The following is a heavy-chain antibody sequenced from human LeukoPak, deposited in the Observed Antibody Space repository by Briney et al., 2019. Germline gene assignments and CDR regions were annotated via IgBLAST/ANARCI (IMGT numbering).Heavy chain of an antibody. Sequence: GGSLRLSCAASGFTFSDYYMSWIRQAPGQGLEWVSYISSSSSYTKYADSVKGRFTISRDSAKNSLYLQMNSLIAEDTGVYYCARSDGGWYSTSFDDWGQGTLVTVSS. J-gene: IGHJ4*02. V-gene: IGHV3-11*06. D-gene: IGHD6-19*01. CDR3: ARSDGGWYSTSFDD. CDR1: GFTFSDYY. CDR2: ISSSSSYT.